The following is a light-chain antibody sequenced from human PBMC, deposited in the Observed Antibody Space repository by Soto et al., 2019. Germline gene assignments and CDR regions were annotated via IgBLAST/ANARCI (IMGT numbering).Light chain of an antibody. V-gene: IGKV3-15*01. CDR2: GAS. CDR3: QQCNNWPLT. J-gene: IGKJ4*02. CDR1: QSVGTN. Sequence: EIVMTQSPASLSVSPGERATLSCRTSQSVGTNLALYQQKPGQAPRPLIYGASARATGIPARFSGSGSGTEFTLTLSSLQSEDFAVYYCQQCNNWPLTVGGGTKVEIK.